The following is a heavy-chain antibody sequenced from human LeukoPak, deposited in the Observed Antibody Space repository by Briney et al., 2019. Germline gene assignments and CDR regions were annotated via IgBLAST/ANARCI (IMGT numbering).Heavy chain of an antibody. D-gene: IGHD5-12*01. Sequence: SVKVSCKASGGTFSSYAISWVRQAPGQGLEWMGGIIPIFGTANYAQKFQGRVTITADESTGTAYMELSSLRSEDTAVYYCARAGDIVATTPFDYWGQGTLVTVSS. CDR2: IIPIFGTA. V-gene: IGHV1-69*13. CDR3: ARAGDIVATTPFDY. CDR1: GGTFSSYA. J-gene: IGHJ4*02.